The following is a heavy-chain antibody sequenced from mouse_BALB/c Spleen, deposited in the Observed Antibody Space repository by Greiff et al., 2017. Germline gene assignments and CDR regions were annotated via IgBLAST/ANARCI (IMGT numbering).Heavy chain of an antibody. V-gene: IGHV5-9-3*01. CDR2: ISSGGSYT. CDR3: ARHSHYAMDY. J-gene: IGHJ4*01. D-gene: IGHD6-1*01. Sequence: EVMLVESGGGLVKPGGSLKLSCAASGFTFSSYAMSWVRQTPEKRLEWVATISSGGSYTYYPDSVKGRFTISRDNAKNTLYLQMSSLRSEDTAMYYCARHSHYAMDYWGQGTSVTVSS. CDR1: GFTFSSYA.